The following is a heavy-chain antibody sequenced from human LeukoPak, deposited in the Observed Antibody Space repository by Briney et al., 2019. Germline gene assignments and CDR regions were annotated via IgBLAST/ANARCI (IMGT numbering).Heavy chain of an antibody. J-gene: IGHJ4*02. V-gene: IGHV4-38-2*02. CDR3: ARDVDDSSGYYSDY. D-gene: IGHD3-22*01. Sequence: PSKTLSLTCAVSGYSISSGYYWGWIRQPPGKGLEWIGSIYHSGSTYYNPSLKSRVTISVDTSKNQFSLKLSSVTAADTAVYYCARDVDDSSGYYSDYWGQGTLVTVSS. CDR2: IYHSGST. CDR1: GYSISSGYY.